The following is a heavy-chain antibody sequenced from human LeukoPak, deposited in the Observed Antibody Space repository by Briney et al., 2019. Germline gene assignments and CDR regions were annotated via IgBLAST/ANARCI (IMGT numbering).Heavy chain of an antibody. CDR1: GYSISSGYY. D-gene: IGHD6-6*01. Sequence: SETLSLTCTVSGYSISSGYYWGWIRQPPGKGLEWIGSIYHSGSTYYNPSLKSRVTISVDTSKNQFSLKLSSVTAADTAVYYCAREYSSSYNDYWGQGTLVTVSS. J-gene: IGHJ4*02. V-gene: IGHV4-38-2*02. CDR3: AREYSSSYNDY. CDR2: IYHSGST.